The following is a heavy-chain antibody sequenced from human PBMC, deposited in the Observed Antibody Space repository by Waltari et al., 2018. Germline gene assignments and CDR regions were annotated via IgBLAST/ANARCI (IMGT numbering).Heavy chain of an antibody. Sequence: QVQLVQSGAEVKKPGSSVKVSCKASGGTFSSYAISWVRQAPGQGPEWRGGSIPIFGTANDAQKCQGRVTITADESTSTAYMELSSLRSEDTAVYYCARTQVPVNYYFDYWGQGTLVTVSS. CDR2: SIPIFGTA. D-gene: IGHD2-2*01. V-gene: IGHV1-69*12. J-gene: IGHJ4*02. CDR3: ARTQVPVNYYFDY. CDR1: GGTFSSYA.